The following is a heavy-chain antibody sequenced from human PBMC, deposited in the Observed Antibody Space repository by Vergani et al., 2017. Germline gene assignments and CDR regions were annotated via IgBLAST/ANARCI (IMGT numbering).Heavy chain of an antibody. CDR3: ARHSTVEWLVKLGWIDP. J-gene: IGHJ5*02. D-gene: IGHD6-19*01. V-gene: IGHV4-39*01. CDR1: GASIRSSNYY. Sequence: QLQLQESGPGLVKPSATLSLTCSVSGASIRSSNYYWGWIRPPPGKGLEWIASIYYSGSTYYHPSLKSRVTISVDTSKNQFSLTLSSVTAADTAVYFWARHSTVEWLVKLGWIDPWGQGILVTVSS. CDR2: IYYSGST.